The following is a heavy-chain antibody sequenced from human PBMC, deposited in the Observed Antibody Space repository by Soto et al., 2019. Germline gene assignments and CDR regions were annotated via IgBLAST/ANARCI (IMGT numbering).Heavy chain of an antibody. CDR2: ISPNSGGT. CDR1: GYTFTGYY. V-gene: IGHV1-2*02. D-gene: IGHD6-19*01. Sequence: ASVKVSCKASGYTFTGYYMHWVRQAPGQGLEWMGWISPNSGGTNYAQKFQGRVTMTRDTSISTAYMELSRLRSDDTAVYYCATYSAGYSSGWYAYDAFDIWGQGTMVTVSS. CDR3: ATYSAGYSSGWYAYDAFDI. J-gene: IGHJ3*02.